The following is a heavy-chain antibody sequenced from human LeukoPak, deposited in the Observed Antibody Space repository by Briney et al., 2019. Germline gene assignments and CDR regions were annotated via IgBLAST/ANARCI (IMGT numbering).Heavy chain of an antibody. CDR3: TTEGSSSRIFDY. D-gene: IGHD6-6*01. CDR1: GFTFSSYS. J-gene: IGHJ4*02. Sequence: PGGSLRLSCAASGFTFSSYSMNWVRQAPGKGLEWVSSISSSSSYIYYADSVKGRFTISRDNAKNSLYLQMNSLRAEDTAVYYCTTEGSSSRIFDYWGQGTLVTVSS. CDR2: ISSSSSYI. V-gene: IGHV3-21*01.